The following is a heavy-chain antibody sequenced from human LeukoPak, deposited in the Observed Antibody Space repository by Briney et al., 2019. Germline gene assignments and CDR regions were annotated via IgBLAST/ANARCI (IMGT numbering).Heavy chain of an antibody. J-gene: IGHJ4*02. CDR1: GFTFSSNW. D-gene: IGHD3-22*01. CDR3: ARVRDAGDRSAYRAFDY. V-gene: IGHV3-7*01. Sequence: PGGSLRLSCATSGFTFSSNWMSWVRQAPGKGLEWVANINQDGSEKYFVDSVKGRFTISRDNAKNSLYLQMNSLRAEDTAVYYCARVRDAGDRSAYRAFDYWGQGTLVTVSS. CDR2: INQDGSEK.